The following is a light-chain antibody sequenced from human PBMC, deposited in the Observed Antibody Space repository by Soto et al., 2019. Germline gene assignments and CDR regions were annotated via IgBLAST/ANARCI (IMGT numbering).Light chain of an antibody. CDR1: QSIRPW. Sequence: DIQMTQSPSTLSASVGDRVTITCRASQSIRPWLAWYQQKPGKAPKLLIYDASTVESGVPSRFSGSGSGTEFTLTISSLQSDDFATYYCQQYNSYSAITFGGGTRVEIK. CDR3: QQYNSYSAIT. V-gene: IGKV1-5*01. CDR2: DAS. J-gene: IGKJ4*01.